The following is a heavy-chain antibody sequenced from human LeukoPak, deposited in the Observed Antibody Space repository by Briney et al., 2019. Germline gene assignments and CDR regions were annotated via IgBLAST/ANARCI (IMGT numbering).Heavy chain of an antibody. CDR3: AREYSSGWYRAFDY. J-gene: IGHJ4*02. V-gene: IGHV4-59*01. CDR2: IYYSGST. Sequence: SETLSLTCTVSGGSISGYYWSWIRQPPGKGLEWIGYIYYSGSTSYNPSLKSRVTISVDTSKNQFSLKLTSVTAADTAVYYCAREYSSGWYRAFDYWGQGTLVTVSS. CDR1: GGSISGYY. D-gene: IGHD6-19*01.